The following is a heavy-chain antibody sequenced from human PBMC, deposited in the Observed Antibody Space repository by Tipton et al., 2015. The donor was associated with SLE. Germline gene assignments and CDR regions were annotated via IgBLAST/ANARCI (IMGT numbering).Heavy chain of an antibody. CDR3: ARGSTAYYYGSGSSYGMDV. Sequence: RSLRLSCAASGFSFSDYGMHWDRQAPGKGLEWVAVISYEENTQYYADSVKGRFTISRDNAKNSLYLQMNSLRAEDTALYYCARGSTAYYYGSGSSYGMDVWGQGTTVTVSS. V-gene: IGHV3-30*03. D-gene: IGHD3-10*01. CDR1: GFSFSDYG. CDR2: ISYEENTQ. J-gene: IGHJ6*02.